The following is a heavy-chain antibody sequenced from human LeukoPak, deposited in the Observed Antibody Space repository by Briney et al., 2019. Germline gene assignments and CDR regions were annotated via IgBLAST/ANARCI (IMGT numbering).Heavy chain of an antibody. CDR1: GGSISSSSYY. J-gene: IGHJ4*02. Sequence: SSETLSLTCTVSGGSISSSSYYWGWIRQPPGKGLEWIGSIYYSGSTYYNPSLKSRVTISVDTSKNQFSLKLSSVTAADTAVYYCARGGVGARIGHWGQGTLVTVSS. CDR2: IYYSGST. D-gene: IGHD1-26*01. CDR3: ARGGVGARIGH. V-gene: IGHV4-39*01.